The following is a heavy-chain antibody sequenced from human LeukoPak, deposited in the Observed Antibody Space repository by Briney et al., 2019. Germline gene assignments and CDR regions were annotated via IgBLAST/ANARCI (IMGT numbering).Heavy chain of an antibody. J-gene: IGHJ4*02. CDR2: IYYSGST. V-gene: IGHV4-31*03. CDR3: ARWGLILDYYDSSGYPYYFDY. D-gene: IGHD3-22*01. CDR1: GGSISSGGYY. Sequence: PSETLSLTCTASGGSISSGGYYWSWIRQHPGKGLEWIGYIYYSGSTYYNPSLKSRVTISVDTSKNQFSLKLSSVTAADTAVYYCARWGLILDYYDSSGYPYYFDYWGQGTLVTVSS.